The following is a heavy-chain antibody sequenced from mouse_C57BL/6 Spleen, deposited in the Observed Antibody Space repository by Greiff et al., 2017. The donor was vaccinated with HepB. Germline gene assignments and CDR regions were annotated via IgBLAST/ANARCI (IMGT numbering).Heavy chain of an antibody. CDR3: TRAYDYDDWFAY. Sequence: EVQGVESGGGLVKPGGSLKLSCAASGFTFSDYGMHWVRQAPEKGLEWVAYISSGGDYIYYADTVKGRFTISRDNARNTLYLQMSSLKSEDTAMYYCTRAYDYDDWFAYWGQGTLVTVSA. D-gene: IGHD2-4*01. J-gene: IGHJ3*01. CDR2: ISSGGDYI. CDR1: GFTFSDYG. V-gene: IGHV5-17*03.